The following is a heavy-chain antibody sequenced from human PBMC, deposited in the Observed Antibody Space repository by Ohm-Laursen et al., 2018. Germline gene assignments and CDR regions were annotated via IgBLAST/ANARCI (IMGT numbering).Heavy chain of an antibody. CDR2: INPSGGST. D-gene: IGHD6-6*01. Sequence: ASVKVSCKVSGYTFTSYYMHWVRQAPGQGLEWMGIINPSGGSTSYAQKFQGRVTMTRDTSTSTVYMELSSLRSEDTAVYYCARVAARPGYFDYWGQGTLVTVSS. V-gene: IGHV1-46*01. CDR3: ARVAARPGYFDY. CDR1: GYTFTSYY. J-gene: IGHJ4*02.